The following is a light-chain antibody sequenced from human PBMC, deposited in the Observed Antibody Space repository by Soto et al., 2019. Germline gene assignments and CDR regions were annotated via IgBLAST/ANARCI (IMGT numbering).Light chain of an antibody. J-gene: IGKJ2*01. CDR1: QSVSSW. Sequence: DIQMTQSPSTLSASVGERVTITCRASQSVSSWLAWYQQKPGKVPKLLIYDASTLESGVPSTFGGSGSGTEFTLTISSLQPEDFATYFCQQYNSYPYTFGQGTKVDIK. CDR3: QQYNSYPYT. CDR2: DAS. V-gene: IGKV1-5*01.